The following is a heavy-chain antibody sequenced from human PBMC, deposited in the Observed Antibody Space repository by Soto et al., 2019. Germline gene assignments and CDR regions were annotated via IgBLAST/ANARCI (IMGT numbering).Heavy chain of an antibody. CDR3: ARVDHSRGWFSNYYYGMDV. J-gene: IGHJ6*02. CDR1: GFTFRSYA. D-gene: IGHD6-19*01. CDR2: ISGTTDSR. Sequence: EVQLLESGGGLVQPGGSLRLSCAASGFTFRSYAMNWVRQPPGKGLEWVSAISGTTDSRYYADSVRGRFSISRDNTKDTLYLQMNSLTAEDTAVYYCARVDHSRGWFSNYYYGMDVWGQGTTVTVSS. V-gene: IGHV3-23*01.